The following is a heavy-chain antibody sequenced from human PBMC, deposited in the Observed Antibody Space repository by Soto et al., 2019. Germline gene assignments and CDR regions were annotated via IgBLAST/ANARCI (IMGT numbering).Heavy chain of an antibody. V-gene: IGHV3-74*01. CDR3: ARDKREPNWFDP. D-gene: IGHD1-1*01. CDR1: RFTFSSYW. Sequence: EVQLVESGGGLVQPGGSLRLSCAASRFTFSSYWMHWVRQAPGKGLVWVSRINSDGSSTSYADSVKGRFTISRDNAKNTLYLQMNSLRAEDTAVYYCARDKREPNWFDPWGQGTLVTVSS. CDR2: INSDGSST. J-gene: IGHJ5*02.